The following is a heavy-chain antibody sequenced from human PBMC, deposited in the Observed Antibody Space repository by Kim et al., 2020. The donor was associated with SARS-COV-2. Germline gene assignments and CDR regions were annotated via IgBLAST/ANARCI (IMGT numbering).Heavy chain of an antibody. D-gene: IGHD6-19*01. V-gene: IGHV4-31*03. CDR1: GGSISSGGYY. Sequence: SETLSLTCTVSGGSISSGGYYWSWIRQHPGKGLEWIGYIYYSGSTYYNPSLKSRVTISVDTSKNQFSLKLSSVTAADTAVYYCARDRYSSGHIWFDPWGQGTLVTVSS. J-gene: IGHJ5*02. CDR2: IYYSGST. CDR3: ARDRYSSGHIWFDP.